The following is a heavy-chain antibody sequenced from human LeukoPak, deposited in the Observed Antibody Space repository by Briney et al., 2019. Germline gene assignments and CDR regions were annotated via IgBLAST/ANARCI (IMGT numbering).Heavy chain of an antibody. CDR2: IYYSGST. Sequence: PGGSLRLSCAASGFTVSSNYMSWVRQAPGKGLEWIGSIYYSGSTYYNPSLKSRVTISVDTSKNQFSLKLSSVTAADTAVYYCASWDYYGSIDPWGQGTLITVSS. CDR3: ASWDYYGSIDP. D-gene: IGHD3-10*01. CDR1: GFTVSSNY. V-gene: IGHV4-59*05. J-gene: IGHJ5*02.